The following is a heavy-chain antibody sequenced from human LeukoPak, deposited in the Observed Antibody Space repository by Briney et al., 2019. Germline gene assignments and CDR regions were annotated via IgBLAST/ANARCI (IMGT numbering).Heavy chain of an antibody. CDR2: ISGSGGNT. Sequence: QAGGSLRLSCAASGFTSSSYAMSWVRQAPGKGLEWVSTISGSGGNTYYADSVKGRFTISRDNSKNTLYLQMSSLRAEDTAVYYCAKGSYYYDSADYFDYWGQGTLVTVSS. D-gene: IGHD3-16*01. V-gene: IGHV3-23*01. CDR1: GFTSSSYA. J-gene: IGHJ4*02. CDR3: AKGSYYYDSADYFDY.